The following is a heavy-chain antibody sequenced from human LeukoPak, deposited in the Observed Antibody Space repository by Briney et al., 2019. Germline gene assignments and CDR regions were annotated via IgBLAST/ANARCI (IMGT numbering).Heavy chain of an antibody. CDR2: ISSSSSYI. V-gene: IGHV3-21*01. CDR3: ARDHYGDSDY. J-gene: IGHJ4*02. Sequence: GGSLRLSCAASGFTFSSYSMNWVRQAPGKGLEWVSSISSSSSYIYYAASVKGRFTISRDNAKNSLYLQMNSLRAEDTAVYYCARDHYGDSDYWGQGTLVTVSS. CDR1: GFTFSSYS. D-gene: IGHD4-17*01.